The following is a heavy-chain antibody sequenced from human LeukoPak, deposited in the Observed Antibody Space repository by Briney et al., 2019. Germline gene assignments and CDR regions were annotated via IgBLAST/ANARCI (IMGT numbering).Heavy chain of an antibody. Sequence: PGGSLRLSCAASGFTFSSYSMNWVRQAPGKGLEWVSSITSSSSYIYYADSVKGRFTISRDNAKNSLYLQMDSLRVEETAEYYCARDPYSGNYGAYYYYYMDVWGKGTTVTVSS. V-gene: IGHV3-21*06. CDR1: GFTFSSYS. CDR2: ITSSSSYI. D-gene: IGHD1-26*01. J-gene: IGHJ6*03. CDR3: ARDPYSGNYGAYYYYYMDV.